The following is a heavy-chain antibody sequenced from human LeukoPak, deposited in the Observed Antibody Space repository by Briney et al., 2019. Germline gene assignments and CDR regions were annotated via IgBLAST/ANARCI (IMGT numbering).Heavy chain of an antibody. Sequence: GESLKISCKGSGYSFTSYWIGWVRQMPGEGLEWMGIIYPGDSDTRYSPSFQGQVTISADKSISTAYLQWSSLKASDTAMYYCARSKGSSGYYAYAFDIWGQGTMVTVSS. D-gene: IGHD3-22*01. V-gene: IGHV5-51*01. CDR1: GYSFTSYW. CDR2: IYPGDSDT. CDR3: ARSKGSSGYYAYAFDI. J-gene: IGHJ3*02.